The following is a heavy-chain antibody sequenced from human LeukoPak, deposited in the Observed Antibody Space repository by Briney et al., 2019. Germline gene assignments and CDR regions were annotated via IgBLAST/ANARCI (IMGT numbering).Heavy chain of an antibody. CDR1: GDTFNNYA. V-gene: IGHV1-69*04. Sequence: ASVKVSCKASGDTFNNYAISWVRQAPGQGLEWMGRVIPKLGIADYAQKFRGRVTITADRSTSTAYMELSSLRSEDTAVYYCARHLRSVAGTSDYYYGMDVWGQGTTVIVSS. CDR3: ARHLRSVAGTSDYYYGMDV. CDR2: VIPKLGIA. J-gene: IGHJ6*02. D-gene: IGHD6-19*01.